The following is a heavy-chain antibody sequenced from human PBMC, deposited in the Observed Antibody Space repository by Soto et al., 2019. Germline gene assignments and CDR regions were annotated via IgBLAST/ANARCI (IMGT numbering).Heavy chain of an antibody. D-gene: IGHD2-21*02. CDR1: GGSISMYY. CDR2: MYNTGST. J-gene: IGHJ6*02. V-gene: IGHV4-59*01. Sequence: PSETVSLTCTVSGGSISMYYWSWIGQPPGKGLEWIGYMYNTGSTVYNPPFKSRVTISVDTSKNQFSLKLNSVTAADTAVYYCARDLWGYGGTDCYPLDVWGQGTTVTVSS. CDR3: ARDLWGYGGTDCYPLDV.